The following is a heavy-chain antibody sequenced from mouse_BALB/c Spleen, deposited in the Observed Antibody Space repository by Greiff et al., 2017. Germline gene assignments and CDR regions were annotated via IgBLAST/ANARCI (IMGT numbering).Heavy chain of an antibody. D-gene: IGHD2-1*01. V-gene: IGHV6-6*02. J-gene: IGHJ2*01. CDR2: IRLKSNNYAT. CDR1: GFTFSNYW. CDR3: TRNYYFDY. Sequence: EVHLVESGGGLVQPGGSMKLSCVASGFTFSNYWMNWVRQSPEKGLEWVAEIRLKSNNYATHYAESVKGRFTISRDDSKSSVYLQMNNLRAEDTGIYYCTRNYYFDYWGQGTTLTVSS.